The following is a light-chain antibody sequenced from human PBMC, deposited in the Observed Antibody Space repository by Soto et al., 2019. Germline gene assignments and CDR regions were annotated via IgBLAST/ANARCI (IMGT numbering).Light chain of an antibody. CDR3: QQYGGSPIT. CDR2: GAS. V-gene: IGKV3-20*01. J-gene: IGKJ5*01. Sequence: ETVLTQSPGTLSLSPGERATLSCRASERVSSNYVAWYQQKPGQAPRLLIYGASSRATGIPDRLIGSGSGKDFTLTISRLEPEDFAVYYCQQYGGSPITFVQGARLEIK. CDR1: ERVSSNY.